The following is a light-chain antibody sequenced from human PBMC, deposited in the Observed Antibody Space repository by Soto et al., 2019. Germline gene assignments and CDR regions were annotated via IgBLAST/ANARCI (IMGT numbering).Light chain of an antibody. V-gene: IGKV1-5*03. CDR3: QHYNTYPWT. J-gene: IGKJ1*01. CDR1: QSIGSW. Sequence: DIQMTQSPSTLSASVGDRVTITCRASQSIGSWLAWYQQRPGKAPNLLIYKASSLEGGVPSRFSGSGSGTDFTLTISSLQPDDFATYYCQHYNTYPWTFGQGTKVEIK. CDR2: KAS.